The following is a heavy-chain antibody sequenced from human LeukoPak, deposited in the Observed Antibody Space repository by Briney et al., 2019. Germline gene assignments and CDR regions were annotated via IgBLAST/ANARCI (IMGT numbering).Heavy chain of an antibody. CDR1: GFTFSSYA. CDR3: ARDPVPLWTYDSGGYLAY. V-gene: IGHV3-30-3*01. Sequence: GRSLRLSCAASGFTFSSYAMHWVRQAPGKGLEGVAVISYDGSNKYYADSVKGRFTISRDNSKNTLYLQMNSLRAEDTAVYYCARDPVPLWTYDSGGYLAYGGRGTLVTVSS. D-gene: IGHD3-22*01. J-gene: IGHJ4*02. CDR2: ISYDGSNK.